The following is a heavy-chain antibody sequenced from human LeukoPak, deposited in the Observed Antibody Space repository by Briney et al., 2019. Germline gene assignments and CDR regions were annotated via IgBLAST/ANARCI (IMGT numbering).Heavy chain of an antibody. V-gene: IGHV1-2*02. D-gene: IGHD3-22*01. CDR2: INPNSGGT. CDR3: ARDKHYYDSSGSFDY. J-gene: IGHJ4*02. CDR1: GYTFTGYY. Sequence: ASVKVSCKASGYTFTGYYMHWVRQAPGQGLEWMGWINPNSGGTNYAQKFQGRVTMTRDTSISIAYMELSRLRSDDTAVYYCARDKHYYDSSGSFDYWGQGTLVTVSS.